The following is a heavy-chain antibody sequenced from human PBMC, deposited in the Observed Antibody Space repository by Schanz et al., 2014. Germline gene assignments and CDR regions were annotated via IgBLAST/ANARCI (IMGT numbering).Heavy chain of an antibody. CDR1: GYTFSNDD. V-gene: IGHV1-69*09. Sequence: QVQLVQSGAELRKPGTSVKVSCKTSGYTFSNDDINWVRQAIGQGPEWMGRIIPILGIANYAQNFQGRVTITADKSTSTAYMELTSLRSEDTAVHYCARGRGFYDYWGQGTLVTVSP. CDR3: ARGRGFYDY. D-gene: IGHD3-10*01. CDR2: IIPILGIA. J-gene: IGHJ4*02.